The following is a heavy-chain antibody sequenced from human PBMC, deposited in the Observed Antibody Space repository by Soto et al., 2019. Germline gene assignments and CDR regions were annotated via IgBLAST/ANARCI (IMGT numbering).Heavy chain of an antibody. Sequence: ASVKVSCKASGYTFTSYGISWVRQAPGQGLEWMGWISAYNGNTNYAQKLQGRVTMTTDTSTSTAYMELRSLRSDDTAVYYCAGVTRQQLDRAFDIWGQGTMVTVSS. CDR2: ISAYNGNT. J-gene: IGHJ3*02. CDR3: AGVTRQQLDRAFDI. CDR1: GYTFTSYG. D-gene: IGHD6-13*01. V-gene: IGHV1-18*01.